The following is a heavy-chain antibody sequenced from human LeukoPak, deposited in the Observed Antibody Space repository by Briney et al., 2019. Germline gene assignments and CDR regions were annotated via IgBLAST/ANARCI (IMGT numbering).Heavy chain of an antibody. Sequence: PSETLSLTCTVSGGSISSYYWSWIRQPPGKGLEWIGYIYYSGSTNYNPSLKSRVTISVDTSKNQFSLKLSSVTAADTAVYYCARGYGDYGGVSGWFDPWGQGTLVTVSS. V-gene: IGHV4-59*01. J-gene: IGHJ5*02. D-gene: IGHD4-17*01. CDR3: ARGYGDYGGVSGWFDP. CDR1: GGSISSYY. CDR2: IYYSGST.